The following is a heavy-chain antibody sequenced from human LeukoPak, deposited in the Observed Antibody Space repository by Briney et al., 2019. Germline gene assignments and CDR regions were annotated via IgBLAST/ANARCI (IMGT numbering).Heavy chain of an antibody. D-gene: IGHD6-13*01. V-gene: IGHV4-34*01. CDR1: GGSFSGYY. J-gene: IGHJ5*02. Sequence: SETLSLTCAAYGGSFSGYYWSWIRQPPGKGLEWIGEINHSGSTNYNPSLKSRVTISVDTSKNQFSLKLSSVTAADTAVYYCATCSSSWEGGVNWFDPWGQGTLVTVSA. CDR2: INHSGST. CDR3: ATCSSSWEGGVNWFDP.